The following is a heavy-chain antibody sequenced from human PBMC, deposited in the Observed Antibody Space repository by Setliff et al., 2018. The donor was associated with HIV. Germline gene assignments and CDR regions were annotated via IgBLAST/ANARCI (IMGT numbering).Heavy chain of an antibody. CDR2: MNPKSGNT. CDR3: ARGIDILVKMGIYYHYMDV. J-gene: IGHJ6*03. CDR1: GYNFTSHD. V-gene: IGHV1-8*01. Sequence: ASVKVSCKASGYNFTSHDINWVRQAPGQGLEWMGWMNPKSGNTGYARKFEGRVIMTWDPSAGIGYMELNSLRADDTAVYYCARGIDILVKMGIYYHYMDVWGKGTTVTVSS. D-gene: IGHD2-15*01.